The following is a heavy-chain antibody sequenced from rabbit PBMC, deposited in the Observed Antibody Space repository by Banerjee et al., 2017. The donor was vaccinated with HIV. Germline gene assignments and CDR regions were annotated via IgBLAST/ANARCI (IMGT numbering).Heavy chain of an antibody. J-gene: IGHJ4*01. D-gene: IGHD4-1*01. V-gene: IGHV1S43*01. CDR1: GFSFSSDYW. Sequence: QEQLEESGGDLVKPEGSLTLTCTASGFSFSSDYWICWVRQAPGKGLEWIACINTNTGNTVYASWVNGRFTISRSTSLNTVDLKMTSLTAADTATYFCARDLAGVIGWNFNLWGQGTLVTVS. CDR3: ARDLAGVIGWNFNL. CDR2: INTNTGNT.